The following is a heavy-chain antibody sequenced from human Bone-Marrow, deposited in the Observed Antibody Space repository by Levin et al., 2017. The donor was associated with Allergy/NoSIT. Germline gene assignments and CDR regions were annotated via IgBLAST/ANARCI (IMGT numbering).Heavy chain of an antibody. CDR1: GFAFSAYS. D-gene: IGHD4-11*01. J-gene: IGHJ4*02. V-gene: IGHV3-30*18. CDR3: ANEESDYRQYYFDS. Sequence: GGSLRLSCAASGFAFSAYSMHWVRQAPGKGLEWVAVFSHDGTNKYYADSVEGRFTISRDISKNTLYLQMNSLRAEDTAVYYCANEESDYRQYYFDSWGEGTLVAVSS. CDR2: FSHDGTNK.